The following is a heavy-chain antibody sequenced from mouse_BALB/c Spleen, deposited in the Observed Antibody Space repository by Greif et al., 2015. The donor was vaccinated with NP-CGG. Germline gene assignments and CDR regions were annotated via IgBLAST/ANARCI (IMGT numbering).Heavy chain of an antibody. Sequence: EVKLVESGGGLVKPGGSLKLSCAASGFAFSSYDMSWVRQTPEKRLEWVAYISSGGGSTYYPDTVKGRFTISRDNAKNTLYLQMSSLKSEDTAMYYCARDAILEYGSSYFDYWGQGTTLTVSS. CDR1: GFAFSSYD. CDR2: ISSGGGST. V-gene: IGHV5-12-1*01. D-gene: IGHD1-1*01. J-gene: IGHJ2*01. CDR3: ARDAILEYGSSYFDY.